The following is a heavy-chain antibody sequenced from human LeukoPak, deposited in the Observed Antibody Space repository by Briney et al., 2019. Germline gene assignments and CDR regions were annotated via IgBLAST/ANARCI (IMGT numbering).Heavy chain of an antibody. CDR3: AKGRYYFDY. V-gene: IGHV3-23*01. Sequence: GGSLRLSCAASGFTLSSYAMSWVRQAPGKGLEWVSAISGGGGGTYYADSVKGRFTISRDNSKNTLYLQMNSLRAEDTAVYYCAKGRYYFDYWGQGPRVTVSS. CDR2: ISGGGGGT. J-gene: IGHJ4*02. D-gene: IGHD3-16*01. CDR1: GFTLSSYA.